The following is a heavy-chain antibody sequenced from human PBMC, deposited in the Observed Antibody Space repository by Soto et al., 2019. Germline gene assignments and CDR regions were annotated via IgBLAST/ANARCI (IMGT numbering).Heavy chain of an antibody. CDR2: IYYSGRT. Sequence: QLQLQESGPGLLKPSQTLSLACTVSGGSFSSGGYYWSWIRQLPGKCLEWIGYIYYSGRTYYNPSLSSIFTISLDTSKNQFSLKLSSVTAADTAVYFCARDTSISCHHGYWGQGTLVTVST. J-gene: IGHJ4*02. V-gene: IGHV4-31*01. CDR3: ARDTSISCHHGY. D-gene: IGHD3-3*02. CDR1: GGSFSSGGYY.